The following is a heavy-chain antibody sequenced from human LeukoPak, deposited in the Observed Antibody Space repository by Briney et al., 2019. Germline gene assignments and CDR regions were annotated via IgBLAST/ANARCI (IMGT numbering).Heavy chain of an antibody. V-gene: IGHV4-59*01. CDR3: AREIGVVPHLDY. CDR2: IYYSGST. J-gene: IGHJ4*02. Sequence: PSETLSLTCTVSGGSISSYYWSWIRQPPGKGLEWIGYIYYSGSTNYNPSLKRRVTISVDTSKNQFSLKLSSVTAADTAVYYCAREIGVVPHLDYWGQGTLVTVSS. D-gene: IGHD3-22*01. CDR1: GGSISSYY.